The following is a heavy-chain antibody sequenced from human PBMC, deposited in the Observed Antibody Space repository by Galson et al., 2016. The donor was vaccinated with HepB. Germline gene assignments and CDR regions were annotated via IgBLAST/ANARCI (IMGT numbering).Heavy chain of an antibody. CDR1: GFKFSSYG. Sequence: SLRLSCAASGFKFSSYGMHWVRQAPGKGLEWVAVIWFDGSELYYADSVKGRFTISRDNSKNTLYLQMKSLRAEDTAVYYCAKDWVGATLFDYWGQGTLVTVSS. D-gene: IGHD1-26*01. J-gene: IGHJ4*02. CDR3: AKDWVGATLFDY. V-gene: IGHV3-33*06. CDR2: IWFDGSEL.